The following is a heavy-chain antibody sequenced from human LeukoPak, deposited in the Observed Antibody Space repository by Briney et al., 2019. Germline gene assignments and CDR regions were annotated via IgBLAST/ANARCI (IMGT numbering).Heavy chain of an antibody. CDR3: TITTGTTLGLMDY. Sequence: SETLPLTCAVYGGSFSGYYWRWIRQPPGKGLEWIGEINHSGSTNYNPPLKSRVTISVDTSKNQLSLKMSSVTAADTAVYYCTITTGTTLGLMDYWGQGTLVTVSS. J-gene: IGHJ4*02. CDR1: GGSFSGYY. V-gene: IGHV4-34*01. D-gene: IGHD1-1*01. CDR2: INHSGST.